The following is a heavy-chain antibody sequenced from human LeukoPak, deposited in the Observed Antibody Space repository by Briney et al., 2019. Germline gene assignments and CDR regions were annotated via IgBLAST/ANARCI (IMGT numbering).Heavy chain of an antibody. V-gene: IGHV1-69*13. CDR1: GGTFSSYA. CDR3: ATEDIVVVPAAHPAPFDY. J-gene: IGHJ4*02. D-gene: IGHD2-2*01. Sequence: SVKVSCKASGGTFSSYAISWVRQAPGQGLEWMGGIIPIFGTANYAQKFQGRVTITAGESTSTAYMELSSLRSEDTAVYYCATEDIVVVPAAHPAPFDYWGQGTLVTVSS. CDR2: IIPIFGTA.